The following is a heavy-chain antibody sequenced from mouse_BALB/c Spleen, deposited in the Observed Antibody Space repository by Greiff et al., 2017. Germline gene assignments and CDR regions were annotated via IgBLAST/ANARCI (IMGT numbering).Heavy chain of an antibody. J-gene: IGHJ2*01. V-gene: IGHV5-6-5*01. CDR1: GFTFSSYV. D-gene: IGHD1-1*01. Sequence: EVQLVESGGGLVKPGGSLKLSCAASGFTFSSYVMSWVRQTPEKRLEWVASISSGGSTYYPDSVKGRFTISRDNARNILYLQMSSLRSEDTAMYYCAREDYYALDYWGQGTTLTVSS. CDR2: ISSGGST. CDR3: AREDYYALDY.